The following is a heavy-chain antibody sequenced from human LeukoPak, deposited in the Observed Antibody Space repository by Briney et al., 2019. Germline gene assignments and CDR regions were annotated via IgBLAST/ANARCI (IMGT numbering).Heavy chain of an antibody. CDR2: IYYSGSS. V-gene: IGHV4-39*01. J-gene: IGHJ4*02. D-gene: IGHD1-26*01. CDR1: GGSISSSSYY. Sequence: SETLFLTCTVSGGSISSSSYYWGWIRQPPGKGLEWIGSIYYSGSSYYNPSLKSRVTISVDTSKYQFSLKLTSVSASDTAVYYCARWDTDSYFDYWGRGILVTVSS. CDR3: ARWDTDSYFDY.